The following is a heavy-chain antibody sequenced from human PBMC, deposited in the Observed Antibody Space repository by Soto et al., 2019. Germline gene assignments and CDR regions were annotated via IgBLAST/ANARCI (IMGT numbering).Heavy chain of an antibody. D-gene: IGHD3-9*01. J-gene: IGHJ4*02. CDR1: GGSISSYY. CDR3: ERGGDILTGYREVDY. Sequence: ETLCLTCPVSGGSISSYYWSWIRQPPGKGLEWIGYIYYSGSTNYNPSLKSLVTISVDTSKNQFSLNLSSVTAADTAVYYCERGGDILTGYREVDYWGQGTLVTVSS. CDR2: IYYSGST. V-gene: IGHV4-59*01.